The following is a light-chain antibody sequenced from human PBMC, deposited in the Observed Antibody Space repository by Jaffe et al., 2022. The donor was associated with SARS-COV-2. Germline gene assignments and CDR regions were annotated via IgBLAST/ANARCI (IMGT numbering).Light chain of an antibody. Sequence: QSALTQPPSVSGSPGQSVTISCTGTSSDVGGYNRVSWYQQPPGTAPKLMIYEVNNRPSGVPDRFSGSKSGNTASLTISGLQAEDEADYYCSSCTSSKTLIFGGGTKLTVL. CDR1: SSDVGGYNR. CDR3: SSCTSSKTLI. V-gene: IGLV2-18*02. CDR2: EVN. J-gene: IGLJ2*01.